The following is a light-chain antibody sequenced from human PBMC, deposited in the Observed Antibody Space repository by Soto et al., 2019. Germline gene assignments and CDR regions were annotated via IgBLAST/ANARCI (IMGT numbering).Light chain of an antibody. CDR3: LLYYGGAQV. J-gene: IGLJ3*02. V-gene: IGLV7-43*01. CDR2: SIS. CDR1: TGAVTSGYY. Sequence: QAVVTQEPSLTVSPGETVTLTCASSTGAVTSGYYPNWFQQKPGQAPRPLIYSISNKHSWTPARFSGPLLGDKAALTLSGVQPEDEAEYYCLLYYGGAQVFGGGTKLTVL.